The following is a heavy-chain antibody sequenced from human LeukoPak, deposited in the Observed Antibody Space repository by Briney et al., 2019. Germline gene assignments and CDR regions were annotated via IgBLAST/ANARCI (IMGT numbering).Heavy chain of an antibody. J-gene: IGHJ5*02. CDR3: ARATYYFDSRGYAHNWFDP. D-gene: IGHD3-22*01. V-gene: IGHV4-38-2*01. CDR1: GYSISSGYY. CDR2: ISHSGNT. Sequence: SETLSLTCAVSGYSISSGYYWGCIRQPPGKGLEWIATISHSGNTYYNPSLKSRRTISVDTSKNQFSLNLSSVTAADTAVYYCARATYYFDSRGYAHNWFDPWGQGTLVTVSS.